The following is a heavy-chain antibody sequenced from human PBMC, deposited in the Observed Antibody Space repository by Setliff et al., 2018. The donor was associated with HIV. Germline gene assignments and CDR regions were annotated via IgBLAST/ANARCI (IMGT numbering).Heavy chain of an antibody. J-gene: IGHJ4*02. CDR3: AGQHGRFSGDYFDY. CDR1: GYTFINYG. CDR2: IIAGDGTT. D-gene: IGHD2-21*01. V-gene: IGHV1-3*01. Sequence: ASVKVSCKASGYTFINYGIHWVRQAPGQRPQWMGWIIAGDGTTYYAQKLQGRVTMTTDTSTSTAYMELSSLRSEDTAVYYCAGQHGRFSGDYFDYWGQGTLVTVSS.